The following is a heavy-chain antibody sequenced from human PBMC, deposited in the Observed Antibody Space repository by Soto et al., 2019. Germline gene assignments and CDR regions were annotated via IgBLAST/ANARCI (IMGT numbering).Heavy chain of an antibody. CDR1: GGSISSYY. CDR3: ARVVVVAATANWFDP. CDR2: IYYSGST. Sequence: SETLSLTCTVSGGSISSYYWSWIRQPPGKGLEWIGYIYYSGSTNYNPSLKSRVTISVDTSKNQFSLKLSSVTAADTAVYYCARVVVVAATANWFDPWGQGTLVTVSS. D-gene: IGHD2-15*01. V-gene: IGHV4-59*01. J-gene: IGHJ5*02.